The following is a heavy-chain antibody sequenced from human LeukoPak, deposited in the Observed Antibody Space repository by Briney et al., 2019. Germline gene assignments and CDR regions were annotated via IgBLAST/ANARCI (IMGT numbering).Heavy chain of an antibody. CDR3: AKKALIGSTSRTWFDP. CDR1: GFTLSSYA. Sequence: PGGSLRLSCAASGFTLSSYAMNWVRQAPGKGLEWVSTISGSGGSTYYADSVKGRFTISRDNSKSTLYLQMNSLRAEDTAVYYCAKKALIGSTSRTWFDPWGQGTLVTVSS. V-gene: IGHV3-23*01. D-gene: IGHD1-7*01. CDR2: ISGSGGST. J-gene: IGHJ5*02.